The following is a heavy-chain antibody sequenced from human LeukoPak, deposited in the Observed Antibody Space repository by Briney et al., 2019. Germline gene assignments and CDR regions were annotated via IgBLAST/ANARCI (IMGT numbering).Heavy chain of an antibody. CDR1: GYTFTSYG. D-gene: IGHD2-15*01. CDR2: IIPILGTA. Sequence: ASVKVSCKASGYTFTSYGISWVRQAPGQGLEWMGGIIPILGTANYAQKFQGRVTITADESTSTAYMELSSLRSEDTAVYYCARAKLRVVAATEDSYYYGMDVWGQGTTVTVSS. V-gene: IGHV1-69*13. CDR3: ARAKLRVVAATEDSYYYGMDV. J-gene: IGHJ6*02.